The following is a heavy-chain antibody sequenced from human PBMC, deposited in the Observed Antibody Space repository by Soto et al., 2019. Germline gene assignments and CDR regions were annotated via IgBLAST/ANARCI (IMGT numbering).Heavy chain of an antibody. J-gene: IGHJ6*02. V-gene: IGHV1-18*04. CDR3: ARREDTAMGPDYYYYGMDV. CDR1: GYTFTSYG. D-gene: IGHD5-18*01. Sequence: QVQLVQSGAEVKKPGASVKVSCKASGYTFTSYGISWVRQAPGQGLEWMGWISAYNGNTNYAQKRPGKITMTTDTSTSTAYMELRSLRSDDTAVYYCARREDTAMGPDYYYYGMDVWGQGTTVTVSS. CDR2: ISAYNGNT.